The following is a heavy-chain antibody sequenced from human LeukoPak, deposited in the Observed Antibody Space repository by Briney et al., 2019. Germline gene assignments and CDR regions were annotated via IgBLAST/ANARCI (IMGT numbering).Heavy chain of an antibody. CDR3: ARDKSRGDLDWFDP. V-gene: IGHV1-18*01. CDR1: GYTFTSDD. Sequence: ASVKVSCKASGYTFTSDDINWVRQATGQGLEWMGWISAYNGNTNYAQKLQGRVTMTTDTSTSTAYMELRSLRSDDTAVYYCARDKSRGDLDWFDPWGQGTLVTVSS. CDR2: ISAYNGNT. J-gene: IGHJ5*02.